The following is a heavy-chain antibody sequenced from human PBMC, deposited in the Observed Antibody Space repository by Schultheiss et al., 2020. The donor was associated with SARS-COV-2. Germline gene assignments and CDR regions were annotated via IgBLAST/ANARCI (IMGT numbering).Heavy chain of an antibody. CDR1: GFTSSNAW. CDR2: IWYDGSNK. J-gene: IGHJ6*02. D-gene: IGHD3-3*01. Sequence: GGSLRLSCAASGFTSSNAWMSWVRQAPGKGLEWVAVIWYDGSNKYYADSVKGRFTISRDNSKNTLYLQMNSLRAEDTAVYYCARDSGRNGVVTAFYYYYGMDVWGQGTTVTVSS. CDR3: ARDSGRNGVVTAFYYYYGMDV. V-gene: IGHV3-33*08.